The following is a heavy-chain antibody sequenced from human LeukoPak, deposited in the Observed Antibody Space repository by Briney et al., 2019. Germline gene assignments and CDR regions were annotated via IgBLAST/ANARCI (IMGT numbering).Heavy chain of an antibody. Sequence: GGSLRLSREASRFTLDDYGMHWVRHAPARGLEWVSTISWKSASVGYVSSVKGRFTISRDNAKKTLYLQMNRLRPEDTALYCCAKDYGYSSSWYDYWGQGTLVTVSS. J-gene: IGHJ4*02. D-gene: IGHD6-13*01. CDR2: ISWKSASV. CDR3: AKDYGYSSSWYDY. V-gene: IGHV3-9*01. CDR1: RFTLDDYG.